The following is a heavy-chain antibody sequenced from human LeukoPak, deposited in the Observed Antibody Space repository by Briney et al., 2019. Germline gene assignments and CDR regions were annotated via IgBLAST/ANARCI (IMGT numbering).Heavy chain of an antibody. CDR1: GYTLSYYW. CDR2: INGDGSST. CDR3: TRDPRNKGFDP. D-gene: IGHD1/OR15-1a*01. J-gene: IGHJ5*02. Sequence: GGSLRLSCAASGYTLSYYWMHWVRQAPGKGLVWVSCINGDGSSTNYADSVKGRFTISRDNAKNTLYLEMNSLRAEDTAVYYCTRDPRNKGFDPWGQGTLITVSS. V-gene: IGHV3-74*01.